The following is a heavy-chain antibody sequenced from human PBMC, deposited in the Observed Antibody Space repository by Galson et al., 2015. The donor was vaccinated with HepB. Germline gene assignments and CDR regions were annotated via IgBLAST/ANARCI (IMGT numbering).Heavy chain of an antibody. CDR1: GFTFSSYS. V-gene: IGHV3-48*02. Sequence: SLRLSCAASGFTFSSYSMNWVRQAPGKGLEWVSYISSSSSTIYYADSVKGRFTISRDNAKNSLYLQMNSLRDEDTAVYYCARDFRREGVGDDILTGYSYYYYYGMDVWGQGTTVTVSS. CDR3: ARDFRREGVGDDILTGYSYYYYYGMDV. J-gene: IGHJ6*02. D-gene: IGHD3-9*01. CDR2: ISSSSSTI.